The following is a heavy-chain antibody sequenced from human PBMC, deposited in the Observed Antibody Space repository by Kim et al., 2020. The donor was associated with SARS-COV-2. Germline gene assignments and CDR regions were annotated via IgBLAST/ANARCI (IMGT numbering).Heavy chain of an antibody. CDR3: ARGWVAGTTNGFDY. Sequence: GGSLRLSCAASGFTFSSYSMNWVRQAPGKGLEWVSSISSSSSYIYYADSVKGRFTISRDNAKNSLYLQMNSLRAEDTAVYYCARGWVAGTTNGFDYWGQGTLVTVSS. CDR1: GFTFSSYS. J-gene: IGHJ4*02. V-gene: IGHV3-21*01. CDR2: ISSSSSYI. D-gene: IGHD6-19*01.